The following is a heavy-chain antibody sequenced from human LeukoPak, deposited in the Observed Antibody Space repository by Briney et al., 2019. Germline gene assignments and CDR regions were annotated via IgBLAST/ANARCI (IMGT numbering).Heavy chain of an antibody. CDR2: ISSNGGST. CDR1: GFTFSSYA. D-gene: IGHD4-23*01. J-gene: IGHJ3*01. CDR3: GKDPNGNFIGAFDF. V-gene: IGHV3-64*01. Sequence: GGSLRLSCAASGFTFSSYAMHWVRQAPGKGLEYVSAISSNGGSTYYANSVKGRFTISRDNSKGTLYLQMDSLRVEDTAVYYCGKDPNGNFIGAFDFWGQGTMVTVSS.